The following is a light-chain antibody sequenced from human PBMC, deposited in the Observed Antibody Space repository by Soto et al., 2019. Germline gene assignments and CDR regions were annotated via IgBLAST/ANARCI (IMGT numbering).Light chain of an antibody. CDR2: EVS. CDR3: SSYTTTNTYV. J-gene: IGLJ1*01. V-gene: IGLV2-14*01. Sequence: QSAVTQPASVSGSPGQSITISCTGTSSDVGAYNYVSWYQQHPGKAPKLMIYEVSNRPSGVSNRFSGSKSGNTASLTISGLQAEDEADYYCSSYTTTNTYVFGTGTKVTVL. CDR1: SSDVGAYNY.